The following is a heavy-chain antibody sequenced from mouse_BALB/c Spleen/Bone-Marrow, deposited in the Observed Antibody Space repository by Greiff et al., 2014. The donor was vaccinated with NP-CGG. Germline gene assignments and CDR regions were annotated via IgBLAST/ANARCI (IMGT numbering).Heavy chain of an antibody. CDR2: IDPANGNT. CDR3: APYYYGSSLFAY. V-gene: IGHV14-3*02. J-gene: IGHJ3*01. D-gene: IGHD1-1*01. CDR1: GFNIKDTY. Sequence: EVQLQQSGAELVKPGASVKLSCTASGFNIKDTYMHWVEQRPEQGLEWIGRIDPANGNTKYDPKFQGKATITADTSSNTAYLQLSSLTSEDTAVYYCAPYYYGSSLFAYWGQGTLVTVSA.